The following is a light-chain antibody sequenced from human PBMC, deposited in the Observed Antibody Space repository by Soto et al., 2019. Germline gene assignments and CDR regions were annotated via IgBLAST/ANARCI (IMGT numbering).Light chain of an antibody. CDR2: GAS. V-gene: IGKV3D-20*02. J-gene: IGKJ5*01. CDR3: QQRSNGPLIT. Sequence: EIVLTQSPGTLSLSPGERATLSCRASQSVSSSYLAWYQQKPGQAPRLLIYGASTRATGIPARFSGSGSGTDFTLTISSLEPEDFAVYYCQQRSNGPLITFGHGTRLEIK. CDR1: QSVSSSY.